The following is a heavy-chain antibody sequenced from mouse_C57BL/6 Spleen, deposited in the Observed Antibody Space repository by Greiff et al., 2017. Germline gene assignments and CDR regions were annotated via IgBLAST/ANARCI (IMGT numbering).Heavy chain of an antibody. D-gene: IGHD2-3*01. CDR1: GYTFTSYW. CDR2: IDPSDSET. CDR3: ARVRDGYSAWFAY. Sequence: QVQLQQPGAELVRPGSSVKLSCKASGYTFTSYWMHWVKQRPIQGLEWIGNIDPSDSETHYNQKFKDKATLTVDKSSSTAYMQLSSLTSEDSAVYDCARVRDGYSAWFAYWGQGTLVTVSA. V-gene: IGHV1-52*01. J-gene: IGHJ3*01.